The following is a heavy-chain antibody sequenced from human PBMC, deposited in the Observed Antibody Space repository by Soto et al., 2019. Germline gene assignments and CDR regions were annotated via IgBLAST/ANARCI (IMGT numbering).Heavy chain of an antibody. Sequence: QVQLVESGGGVVQPGRSLRLSCAASGFIFRSYGMHWVRQAPGKGLEWITVISNDGSNEYYADSVRGRFTISRDNSKNTVYLQMNNLKPEDTAVYYCAKPYDFWSGYARGGVPGLVDYWGPGTLVTVSS. J-gene: IGHJ4*02. V-gene: IGHV3-30*18. CDR2: ISNDGSNE. D-gene: IGHD3-3*01. CDR3: AKPYDFWSGYARGGVPGLVDY. CDR1: GFIFRSYG.